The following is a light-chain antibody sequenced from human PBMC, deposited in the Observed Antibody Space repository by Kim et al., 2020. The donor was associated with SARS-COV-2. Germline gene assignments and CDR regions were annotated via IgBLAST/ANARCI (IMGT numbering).Light chain of an antibody. CDR1: SNDVGGYNY. V-gene: IGLV2-11*03. CDR3: CSYAGSYTV. CDR2: DVS. Sequence: PGQSVTISCTGTSNDVGGYNYVSWYQQHTGKAHKLMIYDVSNRPSGVPDRFSGSKSGNTASLTISGLQPEDEADYYCCSYAGSYTVFGGGTQLTVL. J-gene: IGLJ2*01.